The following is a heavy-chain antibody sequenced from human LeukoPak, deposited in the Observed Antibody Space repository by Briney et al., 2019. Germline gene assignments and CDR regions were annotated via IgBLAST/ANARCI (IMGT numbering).Heavy chain of an antibody. J-gene: IGHJ4*02. Sequence: SETLSITCTVSGGSISSYYWSWIRQPPGKGLEWIGYIYYSGSTNYNPSLKSRVTISVDTSKNQFSLKLSSVTAADTAVYYCARLGGYCSSTSCYDYWGQGTLVTVSS. D-gene: IGHD2-2*01. V-gene: IGHV4-59*08. CDR2: IYYSGST. CDR3: ARLGGYCSSTSCYDY. CDR1: GGSISSYY.